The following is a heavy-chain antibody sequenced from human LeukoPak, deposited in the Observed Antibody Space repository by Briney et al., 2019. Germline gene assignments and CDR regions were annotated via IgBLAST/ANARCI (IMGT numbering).Heavy chain of an antibody. V-gene: IGHV4-59*01. CDR3: AKVGGAAAGRGGSYFYYYMDV. CDR1: AGSISSWY. CDR2: IYDSGSP. D-gene: IGHD6-13*01. J-gene: IGHJ6*03. Sequence: SETLSLTCTVSAGSISSWYWSWIRQPPGKGLEWIGNIYDSGSPNYNPSLKSRATMSVETSKNQVFLNLRSVTAADTAVYYCAKVGGAAAGRGGSYFYYYMDVWGKGTTVTVSS.